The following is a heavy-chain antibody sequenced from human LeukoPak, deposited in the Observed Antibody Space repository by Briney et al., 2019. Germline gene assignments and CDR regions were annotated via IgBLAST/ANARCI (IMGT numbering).Heavy chain of an antibody. D-gene: IGHD7-27*01. Sequence: KPGGSLRLSCAASGFTFSSYTLNWVRQVPGKGLEWVSSINNSSRYISYADSVNGRFTISRDNAKNSLYLQMNSLRAEDTAVYYCARDLGIVYYYGMDVWGQGTTVIVSS. CDR3: ARDLGIVYYYGMDV. CDR2: INNSSRYI. J-gene: IGHJ6*02. V-gene: IGHV3-21*01. CDR1: GFTFSSYT.